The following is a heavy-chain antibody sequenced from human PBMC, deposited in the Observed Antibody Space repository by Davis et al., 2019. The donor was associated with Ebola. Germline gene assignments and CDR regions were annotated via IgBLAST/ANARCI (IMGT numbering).Heavy chain of an antibody. CDR2: ISYDGSNK. J-gene: IGHJ6*02. D-gene: IGHD6-13*01. V-gene: IGHV3-30-3*01. Sequence: SCAASGFTFSSYWMSWVRQAPGKGLEWVAVISYDGSNKYYADSVKGRFTISRDNSKNTLYLQMNSLRAEDTAVYYCARAAARYYYYGMDVWGQGTTVTVSS. CDR1: GFTFSSYW. CDR3: ARAAARYYYYGMDV.